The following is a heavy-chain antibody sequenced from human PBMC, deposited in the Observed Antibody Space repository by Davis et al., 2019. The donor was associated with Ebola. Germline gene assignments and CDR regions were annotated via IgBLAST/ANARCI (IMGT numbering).Heavy chain of an antibody. V-gene: IGHV3-21*04. J-gene: IGHJ3*02. CDR3: AKDQEHILQNAFDI. Sequence: GESLKISCAASGFTFSSYWMSWVRQAPGKGLEWVSYISSDGTSKYYADSVKGRFTISRDNAKNSLYLQMNSLRAEDTALYYCAKDQEHILQNAFDIWGQGTMVTVSS. D-gene: IGHD2-21*01. CDR1: GFTFSSYW. CDR2: ISSDGTSK.